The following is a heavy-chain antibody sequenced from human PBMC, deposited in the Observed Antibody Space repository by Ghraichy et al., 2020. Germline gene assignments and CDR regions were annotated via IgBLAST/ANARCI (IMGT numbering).Heavy chain of an antibody. CDR1: GFTFSSYA. CDR2: ISYDGSNK. J-gene: IGHJ4*02. Sequence: GGSLRLSCAASGFTFSSYAMHWVRQAPGKGLEWVAVISYDGSNKYYADSVKGRFTISRDNSKNTLYLQMNSLRAEDTAVYYCAREIRDGPGGNLDYWGQGTLVTVSS. D-gene: IGHD4-23*01. V-gene: IGHV3-30*04. CDR3: AREIRDGPGGNLDY.